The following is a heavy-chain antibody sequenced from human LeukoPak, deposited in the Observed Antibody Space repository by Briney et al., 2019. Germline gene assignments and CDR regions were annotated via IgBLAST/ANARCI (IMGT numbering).Heavy chain of an antibody. V-gene: IGHV4-34*01. CDR3: ARGYCSGGSCYRYSYGLGRYYYYYMDV. Sequence: SETLSLTCAVYGGSFSGYYWSWIRQPPGKGLEWIGEINHSGSTNYNPSLKSRVTISVDTSKNQFSLKLSSVTAADTAVYYCARGYCSGGSCYRYSYGLGRYYYYYMDVWGKGTTVTISS. J-gene: IGHJ6*03. CDR2: INHSGST. D-gene: IGHD2-15*01. CDR1: GGSFSGYY.